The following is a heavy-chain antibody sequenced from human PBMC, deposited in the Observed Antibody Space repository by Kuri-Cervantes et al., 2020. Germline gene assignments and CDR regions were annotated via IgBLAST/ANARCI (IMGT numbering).Heavy chain of an antibody. V-gene: IGHV4-34*01. CDR2: INHSGST. J-gene: IGHJ4*02. CDR3: ARSGYVFLVFDY. CDR1: GFTFSSYS. Sequence: SQTLSLTCAASGFTFSSYSMNWVRQAPGKGLEWIGEINHSGSTNYNPSLKSRVTISVDTSKNQFSLKLSSVTAADTAVYYCARSGYVFLVFDYWGQGTLVTVSS. D-gene: IGHD5-12*01.